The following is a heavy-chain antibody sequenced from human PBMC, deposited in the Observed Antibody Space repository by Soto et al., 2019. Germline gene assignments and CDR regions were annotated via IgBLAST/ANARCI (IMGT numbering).Heavy chain of an antibody. V-gene: IGHV4-4*07. CDR1: GASISGFY. J-gene: IGHJ5*02. Sequence: LSXNCTFSGASISGFYWSWIRKSAGKGLEWIGRIYATGTTDYNPSLKSRVMMSVDTSKKQFSLKLRSVTAADTAVYYCVRDGTKTLRDWFDPWGQGISVTVSS. CDR3: VRDGTKTLRDWFDP. CDR2: IYATGTT. D-gene: IGHD1-1*01.